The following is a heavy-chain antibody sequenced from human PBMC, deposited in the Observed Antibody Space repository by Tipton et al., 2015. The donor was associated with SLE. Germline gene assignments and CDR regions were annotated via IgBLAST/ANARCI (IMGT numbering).Heavy chain of an antibody. Sequence: TLSLTCTVSGGSINNYYWSLIRQTPGKGLEWIGNVFYSGSTHYNPSLKSRVTISVDTSKNQFSLKLSSVTAADTAVYYCARGISSGWWNYWGQGNLVTVSS. CDR2: VFYSGST. CDR1: GGSINNYY. D-gene: IGHD6-19*01. V-gene: IGHV4-59*12. J-gene: IGHJ4*02. CDR3: ARGISSGWWNY.